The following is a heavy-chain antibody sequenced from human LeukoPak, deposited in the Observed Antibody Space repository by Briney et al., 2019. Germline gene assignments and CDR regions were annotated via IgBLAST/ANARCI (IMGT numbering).Heavy chain of an antibody. CDR3: ARSCRILDIVATIRARLGGNGFDI. V-gene: IGHV4-34*01. Sequence: SETLSLTCAVYGGSFSGYYWSWIRQPPGKGLEWIGEINHSGSTYYNPSLKSRVTIAVETSKNQFSLKLSSVTAADKAVYYCARSCRILDIVATIRARLGGNGFDIWGQGTMVTVSS. D-gene: IGHD5-12*01. CDR2: INHSGST. CDR1: GGSFSGYY. J-gene: IGHJ3*02.